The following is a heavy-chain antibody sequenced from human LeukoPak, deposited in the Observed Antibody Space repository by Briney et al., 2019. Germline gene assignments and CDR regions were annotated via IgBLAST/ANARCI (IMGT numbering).Heavy chain of an antibody. J-gene: IGHJ6*02. CDR3: ARASSGAIYYYGMDV. CDR1: GDSISRSY. V-gene: IGHV4-59*01. CDR2: IYSSGST. Sequence: SETLSLTCTVSGDSISRSYWTWIRQSPGNRLEWIGCIYSSGSTRYNPSLKSRVTISEGTSKNQFSLRLSSVTAADTAVYYCARASSGAIYYYGMDVWGQGTTVTVSS. D-gene: IGHD3-10*01.